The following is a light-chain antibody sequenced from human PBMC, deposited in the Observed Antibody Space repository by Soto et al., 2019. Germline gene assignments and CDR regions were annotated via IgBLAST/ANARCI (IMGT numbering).Light chain of an antibody. CDR3: SAWDGIVRSYV. CDR2: RDN. V-gene: IGLV1-47*01. J-gene: IGLJ1*01. Sequence: QSVLTQPPSVSGTPGQRVTISCSGGISNIGTNYVHSYQQLPGTAPKVLSNRDNHRPSGVPDRFSGSKSGTSASLAISGLRSEDEAEDYCSAWDGIVRSYVFGTGTKVTVL. CDR1: ISNIGTNY.